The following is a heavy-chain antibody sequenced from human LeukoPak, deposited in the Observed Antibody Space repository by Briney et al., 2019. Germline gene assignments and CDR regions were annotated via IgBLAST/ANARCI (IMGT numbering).Heavy chain of an antibody. V-gene: IGHV1-2*02. D-gene: IGHD2-21*02. CDR1: GYTFTGYY. Sequence: ASVKVSCKASGYTFTGYYMHWVRQAPGQGLEWMGWINPNSGGTNYAQKLQGRVTMTTDTSTSTAYMELRSLRSDDTAVYYCARGSQYCGGDCYPTDYWGQGTLVTVSS. CDR2: INPNSGGT. J-gene: IGHJ4*02. CDR3: ARGSQYCGGDCYPTDY.